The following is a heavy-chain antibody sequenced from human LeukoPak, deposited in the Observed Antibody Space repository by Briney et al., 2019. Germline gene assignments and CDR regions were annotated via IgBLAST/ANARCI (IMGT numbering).Heavy chain of an antibody. CDR2: TYYRSKWYN. Sequence: SQTLSLPCAISGDSVSSNSAAWNWNRQSPSIGLEWLGRTYYRSKWYNDYAVSVKSRITINPDTSKNQFSLQLNSVTPEDTAVYYCARVIGGGSYFLFDYWGQGTLVTVSS. CDR1: GDSVSSNSAA. J-gene: IGHJ4*02. CDR3: ARVIGGGSYFLFDY. D-gene: IGHD1-26*01. V-gene: IGHV6-1*01.